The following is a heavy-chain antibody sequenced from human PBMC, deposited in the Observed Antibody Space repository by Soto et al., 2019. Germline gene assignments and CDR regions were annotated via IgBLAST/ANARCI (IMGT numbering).Heavy chain of an antibody. D-gene: IGHD3-10*01. Sequence: QVQLQESGPGLVKPSQTLSLTCTVSGGSISSGGYYWSWIRQHPGKGLEWIGYIYYSGSTYYNPSLKTRVTIAVDPSKNQFSLKLSSVTAADTAVYYCARDNNSGSGSRGMDVWGQGTTVTVSS. J-gene: IGHJ6*02. CDR1: GGSISSGGYY. CDR2: IYYSGST. V-gene: IGHV4-31*03. CDR3: ARDNNSGSGSRGMDV.